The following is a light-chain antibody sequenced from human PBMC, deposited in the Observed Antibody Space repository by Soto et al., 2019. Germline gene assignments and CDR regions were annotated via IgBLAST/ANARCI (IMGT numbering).Light chain of an antibody. CDR1: QSVSSN. CDR2: GAS. J-gene: IGKJ4*01. CDR3: QQFNNYPFT. Sequence: EIVMTQSPATLSVSPGERATLSCRASQSVSSNLAWYQQKPGQAPRLLIYGASTRATGIPARFSGSGSGTDFTLTISSLQPEDLATYYCQQFNNYPFTVGGGTKGEIK. V-gene: IGKV3-15*01.